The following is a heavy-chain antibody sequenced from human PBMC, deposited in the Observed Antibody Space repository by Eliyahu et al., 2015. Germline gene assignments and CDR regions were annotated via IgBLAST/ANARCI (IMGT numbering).Heavy chain of an antibody. CDR3: VGETGSTSPGGFDI. CDR1: GFTFSNYW. J-gene: IGHJ3*02. V-gene: IGHV3-7*04. CDR2: VKQDGSEK. Sequence: EVQLVESGGGLVQPGGSLRLSCAASGFTFSNYWMNWVRQAPGKGLEWVANVKQDGSEKYYVDSVKGRFTISRDNAKNSLYLQMNSLRAEDTAVYYCVGETGSTSPGGFDIWGQGTMVTVSS. D-gene: IGHD7-27*01.